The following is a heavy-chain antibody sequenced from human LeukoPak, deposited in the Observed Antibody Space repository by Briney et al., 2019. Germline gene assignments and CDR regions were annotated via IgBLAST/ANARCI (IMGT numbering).Heavy chain of an antibody. Sequence: GGSLRLSCAASGFTFSSYSMNWVRQAPGKGLEWVSYISSSSTIYYADSVKGRFTISRDNAKNSLYLQMNSLRAEDTAVYYCAKDGNIVGGHDFYYHMDVWGKGTTVTVSS. CDR2: ISSSSTI. CDR1: GFTFSSYS. J-gene: IGHJ6*03. D-gene: IGHD2/OR15-2a*01. V-gene: IGHV3-48*04. CDR3: AKDGNIVGGHDFYYHMDV.